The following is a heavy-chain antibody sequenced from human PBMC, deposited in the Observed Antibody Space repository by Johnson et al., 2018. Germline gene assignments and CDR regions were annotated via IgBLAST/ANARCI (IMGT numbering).Heavy chain of an antibody. CDR1: GFTFSSYG. Sequence: QVQLVESGGGVVQPGRSLRLSCAASGFTFSSYGMHWVRQAPGKGLEWVAVISYEGSNKYYADSVKGRFTISRDNSKNKLYLQMNSLRAEDTAVYYCAKDSIAVAGTDRYYYMDVWGKGTTVTVSS. D-gene: IGHD6-19*01. CDR2: ISYEGSNK. J-gene: IGHJ6*03. V-gene: IGHV3-30*18. CDR3: AKDSIAVAGTDRYYYMDV.